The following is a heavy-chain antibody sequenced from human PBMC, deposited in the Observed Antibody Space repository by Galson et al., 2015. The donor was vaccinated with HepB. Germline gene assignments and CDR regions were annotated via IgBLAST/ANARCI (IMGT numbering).Heavy chain of an antibody. CDR2: IIPIFGTA. CDR3: ARGGSGGYYYYYMDV. J-gene: IGHJ6*03. CDR1: GGTFSSYA. D-gene: IGHD2-15*01. V-gene: IGHV1-69*13. Sequence: SVKVSCKASGGTFSSYAISWVRQAPGQGLEWMGGIIPIFGTANYAQKFQGRVTITADESTSTAYMDLSRLRSEDTAVYYCARGGSGGYYYYYMDVWGKGTTVTVSS.